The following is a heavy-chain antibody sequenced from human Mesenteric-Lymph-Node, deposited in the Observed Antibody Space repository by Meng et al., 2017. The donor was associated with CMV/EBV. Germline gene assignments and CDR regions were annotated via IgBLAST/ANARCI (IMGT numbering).Heavy chain of an antibody. D-gene: IGHD2-2*02. V-gene: IGHV3-21*01. CDR1: GFTFSSYS. J-gene: IGHJ3*02. Sequence: GGSLRLSCAASGFTFSSYSMNWVRQAPGKGLEWVSSISSSSSYIYYADSVKGRFTISRDNAKNSLYLQMNSLRAEDTAVYYCARGLRSIVVVPAAIIYAFDIWGQGTMVTVSS. CDR3: ARGLRSIVVVPAAIIYAFDI. CDR2: ISSSSSYI.